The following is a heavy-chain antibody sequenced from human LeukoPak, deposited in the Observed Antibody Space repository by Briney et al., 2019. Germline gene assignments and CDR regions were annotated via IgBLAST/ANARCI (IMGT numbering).Heavy chain of an antibody. CDR1: GVSISSGGYY. J-gene: IGHJ4*02. D-gene: IGHD3-10*01. CDR3: AREAYYYSSGSGFDY. V-gene: IGHV4-31*03. CDR2: IYYSGST. Sequence: PSETLSLTCTVSGVSISSGGYYWSWIRQQPGKGLEWIGYIYYSGSTYYKPTLKRRVTISLNTSKNQFSLKLSSVTAADTAVYYCAREAYYYSSGSGFDYWGQGTLVTVSS.